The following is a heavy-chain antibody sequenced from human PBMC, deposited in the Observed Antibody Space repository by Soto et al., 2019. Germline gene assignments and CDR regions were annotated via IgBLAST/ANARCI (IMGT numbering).Heavy chain of an antibody. D-gene: IGHD3-9*01. Sequence: SETLSLTCSVSGGSISSYYWSWIRQPPGKGLEWIGYIYYSGSTNYNPSLKSRVTISVDTSKNQFSLKLSSVTAADTAVYYCARSYYDILTGYYAGPFDYWGQGTLVTVS. V-gene: IGHV4-59*01. J-gene: IGHJ4*02. CDR3: ARSYYDILTGYYAGPFDY. CDR1: GGSISSYY. CDR2: IYYSGST.